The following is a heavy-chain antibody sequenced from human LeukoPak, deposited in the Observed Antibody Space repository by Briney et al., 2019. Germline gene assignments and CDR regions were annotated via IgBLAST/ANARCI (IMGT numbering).Heavy chain of an antibody. CDR2: ISSSSSDI. D-gene: IGHD3-22*01. Sequence: GGSLRLSCAASGFAFNTYTLNWVRQAPGKGLEWVSSISSSSSDIYYADSVKGRFTISRDNAKNSLYLQMNSLRAEDTAVYYCARAHYYDSSGLDFWGQGTLVTVSS. CDR3: ARAHYYDSSGLDF. J-gene: IGHJ4*02. CDR1: GFAFNTYT. V-gene: IGHV3-21*01.